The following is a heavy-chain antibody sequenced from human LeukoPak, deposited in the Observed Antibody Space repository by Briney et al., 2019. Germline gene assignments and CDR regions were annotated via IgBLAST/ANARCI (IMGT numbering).Heavy chain of an antibody. D-gene: IGHD3-3*01. CDR2: IKQDGSEK. V-gene: IGHV3-7*01. Sequence: GGSLRLSCAASGFIFSNYYMNWDRQAPGKGLEWVAHIKQDGSEKNYVDSVKGRFTISRDNAKNSLYLQMNSLRAEDTAMYYCARERWSLYSNDYYYYGLDVWGQGTTVTVSS. CDR1: GFIFSNYY. J-gene: IGHJ6*02. CDR3: ARERWSLYSNDYYYYGLDV.